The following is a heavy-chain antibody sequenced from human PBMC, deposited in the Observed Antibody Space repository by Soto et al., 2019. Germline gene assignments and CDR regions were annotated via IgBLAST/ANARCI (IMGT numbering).Heavy chain of an antibody. CDR3: ARMASFGSLNWFDP. CDR1: GYTFTNND. Sequence: ASVKVSCKASGYTFTNNDVTWVRQATGQGLEWMGWMNPGSGDTGYAQKFQGRITMTRNISIATAYMELSSLRSEDTAIYYCARMASFGSLNWFDPWGQGTLVTVSS. J-gene: IGHJ5*02. V-gene: IGHV1-8*01. CDR2: MNPGSGDT. D-gene: IGHD5-18*01.